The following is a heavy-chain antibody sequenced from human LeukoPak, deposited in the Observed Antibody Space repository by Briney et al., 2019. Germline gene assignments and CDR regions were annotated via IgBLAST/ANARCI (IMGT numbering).Heavy chain of an antibody. CDR2: INHSGST. D-gene: IGHD4-17*01. Sequence: SETLSLTCAVYGGSFSGYYWSWIRQPPGKGLEWIGEINHSGSTNYNPSLKSRVTISVDTSKNQFSLKLSSVTAADTAVYYCASQGTTRLQHWGQGTLVPVSS. J-gene: IGHJ1*01. CDR1: GGSFSGYY. V-gene: IGHV4-34*01. CDR3: ASQGTTRLQH.